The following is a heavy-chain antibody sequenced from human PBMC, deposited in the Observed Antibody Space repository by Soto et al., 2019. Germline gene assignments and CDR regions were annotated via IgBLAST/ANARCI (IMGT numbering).Heavy chain of an antibody. V-gene: IGHV4-39*01. CDR1: NGSITSGDYY. D-gene: IGHD3-10*01. Sequence: QLQLRQSGPGLAQPLETLSLTCTVSNGSITSGDYYWGWIRQSPGKGLEWIGSIFYTGSTYYTPSLQSRVTISVDTSRNQFSLKLNSATAADTAVYYCVRTVGSSWFFDLWDRGTLITVSS. CDR2: IFYTGST. CDR3: VRTVGSSWFFDL. J-gene: IGHJ2*01.